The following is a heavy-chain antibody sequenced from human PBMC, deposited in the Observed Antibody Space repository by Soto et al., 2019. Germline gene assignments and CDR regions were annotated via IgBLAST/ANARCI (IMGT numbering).Heavy chain of an antibody. CDR3: ARDGVAAAGEFHDGMDV. CDR2: ISAYNGNT. Sequence: QVPLVQSGAEVKKPGASVKVSCKASGYTFTSYGISWVRQAPGXXXXWMXWISAYNGNTNYAQKLQGRVTMTTDTSTSTAYMELRSLRSDDTAVYYCARDGVAAAGEFHDGMDVWGQGTTVTVSS. V-gene: IGHV1-18*01. D-gene: IGHD6-13*01. CDR1: GYTFTSYG. J-gene: IGHJ6*02.